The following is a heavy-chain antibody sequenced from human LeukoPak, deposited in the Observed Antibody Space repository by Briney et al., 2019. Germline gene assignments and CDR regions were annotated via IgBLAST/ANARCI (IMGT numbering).Heavy chain of an antibody. V-gene: IGHV4-34*01. CDR2: INHSGST. Sequence: SETLSLTCAVYGGSFSGYYWSWIRQPPGKGLERIGEINHSGSTNYNPSLKSRVTISVDTSKNQFSLKLSSVTAADTAVYYCARGYSYGRKAYFDYWGQGTLVTVSS. D-gene: IGHD5-18*01. J-gene: IGHJ4*02. CDR3: ARGYSYGRKAYFDY. CDR1: GGSFSGYY.